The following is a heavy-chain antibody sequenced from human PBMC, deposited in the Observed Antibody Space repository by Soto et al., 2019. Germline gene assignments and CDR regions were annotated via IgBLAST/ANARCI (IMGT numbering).Heavy chain of an antibody. CDR1: GFTVSSNY. J-gene: IGHJ4*02. Sequence: PGGSLRLSWAASGFTVSSNYMSWVRQAPGKGLEWVSVIYSGGSTYYADSVKGRFTISRDNSKNTLYLQMNSLRAEDTAVYYCARASSGWYDYWGQGTLVTVSS. CDR3: ARASSGWYDY. V-gene: IGHV3-66*01. D-gene: IGHD6-19*01. CDR2: IYSGGST.